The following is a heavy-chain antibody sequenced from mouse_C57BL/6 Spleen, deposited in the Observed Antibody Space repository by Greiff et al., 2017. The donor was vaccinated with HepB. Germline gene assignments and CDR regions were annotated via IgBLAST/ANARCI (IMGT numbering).Heavy chain of an antibody. V-gene: IGHV1-15*01. CDR2: IDPETGGT. D-gene: IGHD1-1*01. Sequence: QVQLQQSGAELVRPGASVTLSCKASGYTFTDYEMHWVKQTPVHGLEWIGAIDPETGGTAYNQKFKGKAILTADKSSSTAYMELRSLTSEDSAVYYCSRGTTVVDHWYFDVWATVTTATISS. J-gene: IGHJ1*02. CDR3: SRGTTVVDHWYFDV. CDR1: GYTFTDYE.